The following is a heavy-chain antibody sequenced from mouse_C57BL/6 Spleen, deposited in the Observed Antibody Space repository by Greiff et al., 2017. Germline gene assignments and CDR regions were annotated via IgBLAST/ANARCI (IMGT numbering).Heavy chain of an antibody. CDR3: ARKGDRITTVVAKGLGNAMDY. Sequence: QVQLQQPGAELVKPGASVKLSCKASGYTFTSYWMQWVKQRPGQGLEWIGEIDPSDSYTNYNQKFKGKATLTVDTSSSTAYMQLSSLTSEDSAVYYCARKGDRITTVVAKGLGNAMDYWGQGTSVTVSS. CDR2: IDPSDSYT. V-gene: IGHV1-50*01. CDR1: GYTFTSYW. D-gene: IGHD1-1*01. J-gene: IGHJ4*01.